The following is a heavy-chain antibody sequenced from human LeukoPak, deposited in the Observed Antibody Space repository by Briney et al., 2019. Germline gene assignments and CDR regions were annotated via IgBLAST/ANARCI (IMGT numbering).Heavy chain of an antibody. Sequence: GASVKVSCKASGYTFTSYDINWVRQATGQGLEWMGWMNPNSGNTGYAQKFQGRVTMTRNTSISTAYMELSSLRSEDTAAYYCASSFGGYDPGYYGMDVWGQGTTVTVSS. D-gene: IGHD3-10*01. J-gene: IGHJ6*02. CDR2: MNPNSGNT. V-gene: IGHV1-8*01. CDR1: GYTFTSYD. CDR3: ASSFGGYDPGYYGMDV.